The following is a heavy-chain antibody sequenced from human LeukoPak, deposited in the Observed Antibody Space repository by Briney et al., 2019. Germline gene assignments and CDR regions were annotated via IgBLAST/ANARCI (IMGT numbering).Heavy chain of an antibody. Sequence: SETLSLICTVSGGSISSYYWSWIRQPPGKGLEWIGYIYYSGSTNYNPSLKSRVTISVDTSKNQFSLKLSSVTAADTAVYYCARHPTTFSWFDPWGQGTLVTVSS. D-gene: IGHD4-11*01. CDR3: ARHPTTFSWFDP. V-gene: IGHV4-59*08. CDR1: GGSISSYY. CDR2: IYYSGST. J-gene: IGHJ5*02.